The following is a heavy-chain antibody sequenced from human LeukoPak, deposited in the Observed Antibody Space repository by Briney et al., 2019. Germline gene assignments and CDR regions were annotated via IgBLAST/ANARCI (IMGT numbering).Heavy chain of an antibody. Sequence: ASVTVSCKASGYTFTSYGISWVRQAPGQGLEWMGWISAYNGNTNYAQKLQGRVTMTTDTSTSTAYMELRSLRSDDTAVYYCARVHYDFWSGYYSGMDVWGQGTTVTVSS. V-gene: IGHV1-18*01. CDR2: ISAYNGNT. CDR3: ARVHYDFWSGYYSGMDV. D-gene: IGHD3-3*01. CDR1: GYTFTSYG. J-gene: IGHJ6*02.